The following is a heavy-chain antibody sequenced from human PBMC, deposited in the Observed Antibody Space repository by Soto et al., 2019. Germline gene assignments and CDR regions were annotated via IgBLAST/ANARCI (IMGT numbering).Heavy chain of an antibody. J-gene: IGHJ4*02. CDR2: IYYSGNT. D-gene: IGHD5-18*01. CDR3: ARLPTAMVTFDY. CDR1: GGSISSSSYY. Sequence: QLQLQESGPGLVKPSETLSLTCTVSGGSISSSSYYWGWIRQSPGKGLEWIGSIYYSGNTYYNPSLKSRVTISVDTSQNQFSLKLSPVDAADPAGYFCARLPTAMVTFDYWGQGTLVTVSS. V-gene: IGHV4-39*01.